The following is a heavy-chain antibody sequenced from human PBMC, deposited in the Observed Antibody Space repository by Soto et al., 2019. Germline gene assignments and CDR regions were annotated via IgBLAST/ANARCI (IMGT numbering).Heavy chain of an antibody. J-gene: IGHJ6*02. V-gene: IGHV4-4*02. D-gene: IGHD3-3*01. CDR3: ARDQIFGVVRTYYYYGMDV. Sequence: QVQLQESGPGLVKPSGTLSLTCAVSGDSINSSNWWSWVRQSPGKGLEWIGEIYHSGSTNYNPSLRSRITISLDKSKNQFSLKVRAVTAADTAVYYCARDQIFGVVRTYYYYGMDVWGQGTTVTVSS. CDR1: GDSINSSNW. CDR2: IYHSGST.